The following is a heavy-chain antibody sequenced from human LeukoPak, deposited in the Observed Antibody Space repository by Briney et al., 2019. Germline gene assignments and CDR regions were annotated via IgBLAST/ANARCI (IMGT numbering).Heavy chain of an antibody. V-gene: IGHV3-7*01. Sequence: GGSLRLSCAASEFTFSSYWMSWVRQAPGKGLEWVANIKQDGGEKYYLDSVKGRFTVSRDNAKNSLYLQMDSLRAEDTAVYYCARLGARQILEYWGQGTLVTVSS. CDR3: ARLGARQILEY. CDR1: EFTFSSYW. D-gene: IGHD4-17*01. J-gene: IGHJ4*02. CDR2: IKQDGGEK.